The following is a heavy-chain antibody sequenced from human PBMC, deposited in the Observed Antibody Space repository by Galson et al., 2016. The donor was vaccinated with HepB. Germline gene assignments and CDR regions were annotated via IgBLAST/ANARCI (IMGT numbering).Heavy chain of an antibody. CDR1: GFTFDDYA. V-gene: IGHV3-9*01. CDR2: ISWNGGSI. D-gene: IGHD5-24*01. Sequence: SLRLSCAASGFTFDDYAMEWVRQAPGKGLEWVSGISWNGGSIGYADSVKGRFTISRDNTKNSLYLQMNSLRAEDTALYYCVKSRGVEVASIRVVNWGQGTLGTVS. CDR3: VKSRGVEVASIRVVN. J-gene: IGHJ4*02.